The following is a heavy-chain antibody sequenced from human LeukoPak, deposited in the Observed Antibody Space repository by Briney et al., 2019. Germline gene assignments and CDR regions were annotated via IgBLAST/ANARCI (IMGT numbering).Heavy chain of an antibody. Sequence: GESLKISCKGSGYSFTNFWIGWVRQMPGKGLEWMGIIYPGGSDTRYSPSFQGQVTISADKSISTAYLQWSGLKASDTAMYYCARPHFDSSGYESDYWGQGTLVTVSS. CDR2: IYPGGSDT. V-gene: IGHV5-51*01. J-gene: IGHJ4*02. D-gene: IGHD3-22*01. CDR3: ARPHFDSSGYESDY. CDR1: GYSFTNFW.